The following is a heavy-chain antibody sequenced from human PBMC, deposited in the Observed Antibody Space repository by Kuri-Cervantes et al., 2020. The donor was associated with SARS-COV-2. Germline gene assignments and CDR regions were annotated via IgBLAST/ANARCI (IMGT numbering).Heavy chain of an antibody. J-gene: IGHJ4*02. Sequence: SIGMHGVRQAPGKGLEWVSYISSSSSTIYYADSVKGRFTISRDNAKNSLYLQMNSLRDEDTAVYYCARGSEAGYYYFDYWGQGTLVTVSS. D-gene: IGHD3-9*01. CDR3: ARGSEAGYYYFDY. CDR1: SIG. CDR2: ISSSSSTI. V-gene: IGHV3-48*02.